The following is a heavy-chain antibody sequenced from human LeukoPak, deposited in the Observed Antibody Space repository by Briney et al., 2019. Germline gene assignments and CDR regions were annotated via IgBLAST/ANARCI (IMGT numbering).Heavy chain of an antibody. Sequence: GGSLRLSCAASGFTFSSYGMHWVRQAPGKGLEWVAVIWYDGSNKYYAGSVKGRFTISRENSKNTLYLQMNSLRAEDTAVYYCARDRDRLDYWGQGTLVTVSS. CDR2: IWYDGSNK. CDR1: GFTFSSYG. D-gene: IGHD3-22*01. V-gene: IGHV3-33*01. CDR3: ARDRDRLDY. J-gene: IGHJ4*02.